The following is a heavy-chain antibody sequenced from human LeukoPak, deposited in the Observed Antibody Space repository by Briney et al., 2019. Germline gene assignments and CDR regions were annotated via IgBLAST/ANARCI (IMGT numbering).Heavy chain of an antibody. CDR1: GGSFSGYY. V-gene: IGHV4-59*01. CDR3: ARGAGGYKTFDAFDI. Sequence: SETLSLTCAVYGGSFSGYYWSWIRQPPGKGLEWIGYIYYSGSTNYNPSLKSRVTISVDTSKNQFSLKLSSVTAADTAVYYCARGAGGYKTFDAFDIWGQGTMVTVSS. D-gene: IGHD5-24*01. CDR2: IYYSGST. J-gene: IGHJ3*02.